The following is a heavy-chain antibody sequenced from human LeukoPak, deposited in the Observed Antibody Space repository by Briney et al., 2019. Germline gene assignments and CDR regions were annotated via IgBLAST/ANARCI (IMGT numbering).Heavy chain of an antibody. CDR2: INPNSGGT. Sequence: ASVKVSCKASGYTFTGYYMHWVRRAPGQGLEWMGWINPNSGGTNYAQKFQGRVTMTRDTSISTAYMELSRLRSDDTAVYYCARVKGNSGYDLGGYYYYYYMDVWGKGTTVTVSS. J-gene: IGHJ6*03. CDR3: ARVKGNSGYDLGGYYYYYYMDV. D-gene: IGHD5-12*01. V-gene: IGHV1-2*02. CDR1: GYTFTGYY.